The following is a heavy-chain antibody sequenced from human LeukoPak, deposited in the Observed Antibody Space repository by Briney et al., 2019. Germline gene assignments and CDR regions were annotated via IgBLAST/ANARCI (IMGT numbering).Heavy chain of an antibody. CDR1: GGSISSSSYY. D-gene: IGHD3-16*01. Sequence: PSETLSLTCTVSGGSISSSSYYWGWIRQPPGKGLEWIGEINHSGSTNYNPSLKSRVTISVDTSKNQFSLKLSSVTAADTAVYYCARGPRLRTNWPFDYWGQGTLVTVSS. CDR3: ARGPRLRTNWPFDY. CDR2: INHSGST. J-gene: IGHJ4*02. V-gene: IGHV4-39*07.